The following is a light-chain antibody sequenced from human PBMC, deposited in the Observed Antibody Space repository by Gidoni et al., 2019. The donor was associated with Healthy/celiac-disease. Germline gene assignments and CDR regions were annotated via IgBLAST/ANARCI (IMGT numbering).Light chain of an antibody. Sequence: QSVLTQPPSAYGTPGQRVTICCSGSSSNIGSNYVYWYQQLPGTAPKLLIYRNNQRPSGVPDRFSGSKSGTSASLAISGLRSEDEADYYCAAWDDSLSGPDVVFGGGTKLTVL. CDR3: AAWDDSLSGPDVV. V-gene: IGLV1-47*01. J-gene: IGLJ2*01. CDR2: RNN. CDR1: SSNIGSNY.